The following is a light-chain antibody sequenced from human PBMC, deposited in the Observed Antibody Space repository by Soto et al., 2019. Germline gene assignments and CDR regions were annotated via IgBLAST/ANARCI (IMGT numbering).Light chain of an antibody. CDR3: SSYTSSSTLYV. J-gene: IGLJ1*01. Sequence: QSVLTQPASVSGFSGQSITISCTGTSSDVGAYNYVSWYQQHPGKAPKLMIYDASNRPSGVSNRFSGSKSGNTASLTISGLQAEDEADYYCSSYTSSSTLYVFGTGTKVTVL. CDR2: DAS. V-gene: IGLV2-14*01. CDR1: SSDVGAYNY.